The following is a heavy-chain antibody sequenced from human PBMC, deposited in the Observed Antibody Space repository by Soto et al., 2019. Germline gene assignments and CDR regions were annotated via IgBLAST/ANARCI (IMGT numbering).Heavy chain of an antibody. V-gene: IGHV4-39*01. CDR1: GGSISSSSYY. CDR2: IYYSGST. CDR3: ARLPRNYYGMDV. Sequence: ASETLSLTCTVSGGSISSSSYYWGWIRQPPGKGLEWIGSIYYSGSTYYNPSLKSRVTISVDTSKNQFSLKLSSVTAADTAVYYCARLPRNYYGMDVWGQGTTVTVSS. J-gene: IGHJ6*02.